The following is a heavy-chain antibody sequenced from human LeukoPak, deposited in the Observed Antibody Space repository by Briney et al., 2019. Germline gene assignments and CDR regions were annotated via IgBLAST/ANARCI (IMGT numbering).Heavy chain of an antibody. CDR1: GITFSNFW. CDR3: MTMASNVFDY. CDR2: IKPDGREK. D-gene: IGHD5-24*01. J-gene: IGHJ4*02. V-gene: IGHV3-7*03. Sequence: GGSLRLSCAASGITFSNFWMSWVRQAPGKGLEWVANIKPDGREKYYKDSLKGRFTISNDNAKNSVYLQMSSLRVEDTAVYYCMTMASNVFDYWGQGALVTVSS.